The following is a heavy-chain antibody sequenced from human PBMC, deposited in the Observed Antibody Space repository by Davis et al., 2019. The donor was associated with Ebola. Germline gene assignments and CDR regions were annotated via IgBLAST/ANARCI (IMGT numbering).Heavy chain of an antibody. Sequence: AASVKVSCKASGYTFTGYYMHLVRQAPGQGLEWMGWINPNSGGTKYAQRFQGRVTMTRDTSISTTYMDLSRLRSDDTAVYYCARESGGWLAPGDYFDYWGQGTLVTVSS. CDR3: ARESGGWLAPGDYFDY. V-gene: IGHV1-2*02. D-gene: IGHD5-24*01. CDR1: GYTFTGYY. CDR2: INPNSGGT. J-gene: IGHJ4*02.